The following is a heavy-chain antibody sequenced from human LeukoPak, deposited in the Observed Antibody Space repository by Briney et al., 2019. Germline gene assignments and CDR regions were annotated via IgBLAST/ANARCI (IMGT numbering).Heavy chain of an antibody. CDR2: ISYDGSNK. V-gene: IGHV3-30-3*01. CDR3: ARDNDFWSGYFDY. CDR1: GFTFSSYA. Sequence: PGRSLRLSCAASGFTFSSYAMHWVRQAPGKGLEWVAVISYDGSNKYYADSVKGRFTISRDNSKNTLYLQMNSLRAEDTAVYYCARDNDFWSGYFDYWGQGTLVTVSS. D-gene: IGHD3-3*01. J-gene: IGHJ4*02.